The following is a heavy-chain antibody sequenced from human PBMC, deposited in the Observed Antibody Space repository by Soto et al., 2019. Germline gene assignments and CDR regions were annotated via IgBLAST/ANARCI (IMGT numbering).Heavy chain of an antibody. J-gene: IGHJ5*02. CDR1: GGSISGYY. V-gene: IGHV4-39*01. Sequence: SETLSLTCTVSGGSISGYYWGWIRQPPGKGLEWIGSIYYSGNTYYNPSLKSRVTISVDTSMNQFSLMLSSVTAADTAVYFCAKHGDHSRFEPWGQGTLVTVSS. CDR3: AKHGDHSRFEP. D-gene: IGHD3-10*01. CDR2: IYYSGNT.